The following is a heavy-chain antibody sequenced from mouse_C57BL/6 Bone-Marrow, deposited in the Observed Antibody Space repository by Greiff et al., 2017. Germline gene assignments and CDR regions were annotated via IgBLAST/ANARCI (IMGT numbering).Heavy chain of an antibody. V-gene: IGHV1-4*01. CDR2: INPSSGDT. CDR3: ARKGGNYCAMDY. CDR1: GYTFTSYT. J-gene: IGHJ4*01. Sequence: VQLEESGAELARPGASVKMSCKASGYTFTSYTMHWVKQRPGQGLEWIGYINPSSGDTKYNQKFKDKATLTADKSSSTAYMQLRSLTSEDSAVYYCARKGGNYCAMDYWGQGTSVTVS.